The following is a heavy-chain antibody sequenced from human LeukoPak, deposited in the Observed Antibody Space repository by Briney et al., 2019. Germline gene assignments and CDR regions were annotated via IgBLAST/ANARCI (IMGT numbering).Heavy chain of an antibody. V-gene: IGHV3-48*01. CDR3: VRENFADLFDY. D-gene: IGHD1-7*01. CDR2: VSSSSSTI. CDR1: RFTFSNYN. J-gene: IGHJ4*02. Sequence: GGSLRLSCAASRFTFSNYNMHCVRQAPGRGLECISYVSSSSSTIYNADSVKDRFTIYRDNTKNSLFLQMNRLRGEDMAVYYCVRENFADLFDYWGQGNLVTVSS.